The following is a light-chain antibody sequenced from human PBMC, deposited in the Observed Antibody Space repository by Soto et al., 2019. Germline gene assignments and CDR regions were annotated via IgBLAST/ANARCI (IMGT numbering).Light chain of an antibody. V-gene: IGLV2-23*01. CDR2: EGS. Sequence: QAVVTQPASVSGSPGQSITISCTGTNSDVGTYNLVSWYQQHPGKAPKLMIYEGSKRPSGVSNRFSGSKSGNTASLTISGLQAEDEADYYCCSYAGSSTYVFGTGTKLTVL. J-gene: IGLJ1*01. CDR3: CSYAGSSTYV. CDR1: NSDVGTYNL.